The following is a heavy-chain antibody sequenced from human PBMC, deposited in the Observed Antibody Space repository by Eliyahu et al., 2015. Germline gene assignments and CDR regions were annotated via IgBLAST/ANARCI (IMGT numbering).Heavy chain of an antibody. D-gene: IGHD2-2*01. CDR1: GXSIXVSSYY. Sequence: QLQLQESGPGLVKPSETLSLTCSVSGXSIXVSSYYWGWIRQPPGKGLEWIGSIYNGGSTXYNPSLXXRVTISVDMSKNQVSLRLTSVTAADTAVYYCARRRSTSCCRGGFDPWGQGTLVTVSS. CDR3: ARRRSTSCCRGGFDP. V-gene: IGHV4-39*01. J-gene: IGHJ5*02. CDR2: IYNGGST.